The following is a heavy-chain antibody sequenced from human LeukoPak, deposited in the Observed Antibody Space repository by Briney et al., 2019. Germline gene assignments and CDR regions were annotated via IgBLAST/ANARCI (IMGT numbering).Heavy chain of an antibody. CDR1: GFSLSTSGVG. CDR2: IYYSGST. Sequence: SGPTLVNPTQTLTLTCTFSGFSLSTSGVGVGWIRQPPGKGLEWIGYIYYSGSTNYNPSLKSRVTISVDTPKNQFSLKLSSVTAADTAVYYCARVSYSSSWYSLDWYFDLWGRGTLVTVSS. CDR3: ARVSYSSSWYSLDWYFDL. D-gene: IGHD6-13*01. V-gene: IGHV4-61*08. J-gene: IGHJ2*01.